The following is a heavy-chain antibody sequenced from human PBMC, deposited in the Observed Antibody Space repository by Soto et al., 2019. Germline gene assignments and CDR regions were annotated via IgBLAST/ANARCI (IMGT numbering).Heavy chain of an antibody. D-gene: IGHD7-27*01. J-gene: IGHJ4*02. CDR1: GFTFSDYY. Sequence: PGGSLRLSCAASGFTFSDYYMSWIRQAPGKGLEWVAVIWYDGSNKYYADSVKGRFTISRDNSKNTLYLQMNSLRAEDTAVYYCASPMGVTGEFNVYWGQGTLVTVSS. V-gene: IGHV3-33*08. CDR3: ASPMGVTGEFNVY. CDR2: IWYDGSNK.